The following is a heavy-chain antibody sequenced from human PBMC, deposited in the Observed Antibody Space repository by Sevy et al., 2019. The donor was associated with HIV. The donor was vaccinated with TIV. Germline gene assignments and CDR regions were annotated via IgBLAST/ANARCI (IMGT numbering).Heavy chain of an antibody. J-gene: IGHJ4*02. D-gene: IGHD2-2*01. Sequence: GGSLRLSCAASGFTFSDYYMSWIRQAPGKGLEWVSYISSSGSTIYYADSVKGRFTISRDNAKNSLYLQMNSLRAEDTAVYYCARSPVVPAAISYYFDYWGQGTLVTVSS. CDR1: GFTFSDYY. V-gene: IGHV3-11*01. CDR2: ISSSGSTI. CDR3: ARSPVVPAAISYYFDY.